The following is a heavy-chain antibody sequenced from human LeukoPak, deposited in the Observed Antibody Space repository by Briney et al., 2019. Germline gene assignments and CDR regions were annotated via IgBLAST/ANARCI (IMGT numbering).Heavy chain of an antibody. Sequence: ASVKVSCKASGYTFTSYGISWVRQAPGQGLEWMGWISAYNGNTNYAQKLQGRVTMTTDTSTSTAYMELRSLRSDDTAVYYCAREGAAAAGTEEGGWFDPWGQGTLVTVSS. V-gene: IGHV1-18*01. D-gene: IGHD6-13*01. CDR2: ISAYNGNT. CDR1: GYTFTSYG. CDR3: AREGAAAAGTEEGGWFDP. J-gene: IGHJ5*02.